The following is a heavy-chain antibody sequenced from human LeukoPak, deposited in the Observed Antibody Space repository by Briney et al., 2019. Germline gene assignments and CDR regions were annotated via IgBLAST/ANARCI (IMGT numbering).Heavy chain of an antibody. Sequence: SETLSLTCAVSGGSISSGGYSWSWIRHPPGKGLEWIGFIYYSGSTYYNPSLKSRVNISVDTYKNQFSLKLSSVTATDTAVYYCARANRVSLYYFDYWGQGTLVTVSS. CDR1: GGSISSGGYS. V-gene: IGHV4-30-4*07. CDR3: ARANRVSLYYFDY. J-gene: IGHJ4*02. D-gene: IGHD5/OR15-5a*01. CDR2: IYYSGST.